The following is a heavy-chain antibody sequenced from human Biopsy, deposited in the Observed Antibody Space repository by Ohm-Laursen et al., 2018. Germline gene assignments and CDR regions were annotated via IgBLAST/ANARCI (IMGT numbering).Heavy chain of an antibody. V-gene: IGHV4-31*03. D-gene: IGHD3-9*01. CDR3: VREPKTGTAEAWYFDL. CDR1: GVSVKTSGYF. Sequence: SDTLSLTCSVSGVSVKTSGYFWAWIRQRPGKDLEWIGYISYNERTHYNPSLTSRLAISFDTSNNRISLQLRSVSVADTAVYYCVREPKTGTAEAWYFDLWGRGSPVTVPS. CDR2: ISYNERT. J-gene: IGHJ2*01.